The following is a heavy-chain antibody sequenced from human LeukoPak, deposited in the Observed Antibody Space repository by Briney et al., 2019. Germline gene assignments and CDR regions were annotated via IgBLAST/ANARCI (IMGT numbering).Heavy chain of an antibody. CDR3: AREYGGYPYG. D-gene: IGHD2-15*01. CDR2: IYTSGST. J-gene: IGHJ4*02. CDR1: GGSISSGDYY. Sequence: SETLSLTCTVSGGSISSGDYYWSWIRQPAGKGLEWIGRIYTSGSTNYNPSLKSRVTMSVDTSKNQFSLKLSSVTAADTAVYYCAREYGGYPYGWGQGTLVTVSS. V-gene: IGHV4-61*02.